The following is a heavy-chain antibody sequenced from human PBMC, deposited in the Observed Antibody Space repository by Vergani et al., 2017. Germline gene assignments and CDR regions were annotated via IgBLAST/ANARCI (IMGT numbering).Heavy chain of an antibody. CDR1: GYTFTNYV. Sequence: QVQLVQSGAEVKKPGASVRVSCKASGYTFTNYVISWVRQAPGQGLEWMGWISAYNGYTNYAQKLQGRVTMTTDTSTSTVYMELRSLSSDDTAVYYCATNGGDYDFDYWGQGTLVTVSS. J-gene: IGHJ4*02. V-gene: IGHV1-18*01. CDR3: ATNGGDYDFDY. D-gene: IGHD4-17*01. CDR2: ISAYNGYT.